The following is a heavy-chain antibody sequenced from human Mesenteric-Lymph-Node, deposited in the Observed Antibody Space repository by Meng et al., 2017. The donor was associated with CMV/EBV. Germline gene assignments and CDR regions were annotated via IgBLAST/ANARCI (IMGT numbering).Heavy chain of an antibody. J-gene: IGHJ5*02. Sequence: GESLKISCAASGFIFSSYEMNWVRQAPGKGLEWVSYISSSGSTIYYADSVKGRFTISRDNAKNSLYLQMNSLRAEDTAVYYCARDWGYSYGWFWFDPWGQGTLVTVSS. D-gene: IGHD5-18*01. V-gene: IGHV3-48*03. CDR3: ARDWGYSYGWFWFDP. CDR2: ISSSGSTI. CDR1: GFIFSSYE.